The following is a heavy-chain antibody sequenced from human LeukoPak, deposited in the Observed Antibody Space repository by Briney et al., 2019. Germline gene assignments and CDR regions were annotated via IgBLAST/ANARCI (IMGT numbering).Heavy chain of an antibody. J-gene: IGHJ4*02. CDR2: ISGSGGNT. CDR3: AKERDGAVAGNKVGFDY. D-gene: IGHD6-19*01. CDR1: GFTFSTYA. Sequence: PGGSLRLSCAASGFTFSTYAMNWVRQAPGKGLEWVAGISGSGGNTYYADSVKGRLTICRDNSEQTLHLQMSSLRAEDTAIYFCAKERDGAVAGNKVGFDYWSQGSLVTVSS. V-gene: IGHV3-23*01.